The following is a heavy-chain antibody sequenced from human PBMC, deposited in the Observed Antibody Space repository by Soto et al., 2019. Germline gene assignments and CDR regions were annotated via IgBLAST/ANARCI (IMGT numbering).Heavy chain of an antibody. CDR3: ARADAYYGMDV. V-gene: IGHV3-30-3*01. CDR1: GFTLSSYV. J-gene: IGHJ6*02. Sequence: QVQLVESGGGVVPPGRSLRLSCAASGFTLSSYVMHWVRQAPGKGLEWVAVISYDGNNKNYADYVKGRFTISRDNSKNTLYLQMNSLRAEDTAVYYCARADAYYGMDVWGQGTTVTVSS. CDR2: ISYDGNNK.